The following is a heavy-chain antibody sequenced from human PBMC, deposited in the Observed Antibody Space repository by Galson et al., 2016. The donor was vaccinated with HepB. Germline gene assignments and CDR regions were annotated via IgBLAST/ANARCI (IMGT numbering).Heavy chain of an antibody. J-gene: IGHJ3*02. Sequence: SVKVSCKASGYTVTTYALNWVRQAPGQGLEWMGWINTNTGKSTYAQGFPGRFVFSLDTSVTTTYMQFSGLKAEDTAVYYCSRDMGYCSSTSDYVTAFDMWGQGTMITVSA. V-gene: IGHV7-4-1*02. CDR2: INTNTGKS. CDR1: GYTVTTYA. CDR3: SRDMGYCSSTSDYVTAFDM. D-gene: IGHD2-2*01.